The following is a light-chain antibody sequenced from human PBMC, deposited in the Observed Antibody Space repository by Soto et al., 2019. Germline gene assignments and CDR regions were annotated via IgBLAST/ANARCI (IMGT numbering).Light chain of an antibody. CDR2: GAS. CDR1: QSISSNY. Sequence: EIVLTQSPGTLSLSPGERATLSCRASQSISSNYLAWYQQKPGQAPRLLIYGASFRSTGIPDRFSGSGSGTDFTLTISRLEPEDFGVYYCQQYGRSPPGFTFGPGTNVDIK. J-gene: IGKJ3*01. CDR3: QQYGRSPPGFT. V-gene: IGKV3-20*01.